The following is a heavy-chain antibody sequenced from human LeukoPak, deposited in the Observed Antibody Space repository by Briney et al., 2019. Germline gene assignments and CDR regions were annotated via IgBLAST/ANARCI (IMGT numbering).Heavy chain of an antibody. D-gene: IGHD1-1*01. CDR1: GFTFSSYA. CDR2: ISYDGSNK. V-gene: IGHV3-30*01. Sequence: GGSLRLSCAASGFTFSSYAMRWVRQAPGKGLEWVAVISYDGSNKYYADSVKGRFTISRDNSKNTLYLQMNSLRAEDTAVYYCARSYVPNYYYYYYYMDVWGKGTTVTFSS. CDR3: ARSYVPNYYYYYYYMDV. J-gene: IGHJ6*03.